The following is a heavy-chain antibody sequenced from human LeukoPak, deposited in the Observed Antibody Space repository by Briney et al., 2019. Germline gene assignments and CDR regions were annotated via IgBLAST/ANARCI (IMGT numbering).Heavy chain of an antibody. J-gene: IGHJ6*02. CDR2: ISAYNGNT. D-gene: IGHD2-15*01. V-gene: IGHV1-18*01. CDR3: ARWYCSGGSCYSYYYGVDV. CDR1: GYTFTSYG. Sequence: ASVTVSCKASGYTFTSYGISWVRQAPGQGLEWMGWISAYNGNTNYAQKLQGRVTMTTDTSTSTAYMELRSLRSDDTAVYYCARWYCSGGSCYSYYYGVDVWGQGTTVTVSS.